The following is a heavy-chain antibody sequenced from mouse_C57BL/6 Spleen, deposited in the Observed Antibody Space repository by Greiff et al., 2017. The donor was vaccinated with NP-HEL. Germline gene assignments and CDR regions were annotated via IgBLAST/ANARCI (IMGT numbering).Heavy chain of an antibody. CDR3: AKGLTGYGYFDV. Sequence: EVMLVESGGGLVKPGGSLKLSCAASGFTFSDYGMHWVRQAPEKGLEWVAYISGGSSTIYYADTVKGRFTISRDNAKNTLFLQMTSLRSEDTAMYYCAKGLTGYGYFDVWGTGTTVTVSS. J-gene: IGHJ1*03. V-gene: IGHV5-17*01. D-gene: IGHD4-1*01. CDR1: GFTFSDYG. CDR2: ISGGSSTI.